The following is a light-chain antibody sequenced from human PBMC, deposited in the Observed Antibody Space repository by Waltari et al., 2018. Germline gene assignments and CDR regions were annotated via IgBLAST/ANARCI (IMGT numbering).Light chain of an antibody. CDR2: GAS. CDR1: QSVSSN. Sequence: EIVMTQSPAXLSVSPGERATLSCRASQSVSSNLAWYQQKPGQAPRLLIYGASTRATGIPARXSGSGSGTEFTLTISSLQSEDFAVYYCQQYNNWXXWTFGQETKVEIK. CDR3: QQYNNWXXWT. V-gene: IGKV3-15*01. J-gene: IGKJ1*01.